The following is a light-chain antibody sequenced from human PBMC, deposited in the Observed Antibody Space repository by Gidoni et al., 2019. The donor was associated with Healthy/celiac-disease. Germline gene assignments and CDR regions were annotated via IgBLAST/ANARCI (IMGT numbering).Light chain of an antibody. CDR3: SSYTSSSTVV. Sequence: QSALTQPASVSGSPGQSITISCTGTRSDVGGYNYVSWYQQHPGKAPKLMIYEVSNRPSGVSNRFSGSKAGNTASLTISWLQAEDEADYFCSSYTSSSTVVFGGGTKLTVL. CDR2: EVS. V-gene: IGLV2-14*01. J-gene: IGLJ2*01. CDR1: RSDVGGYNY.